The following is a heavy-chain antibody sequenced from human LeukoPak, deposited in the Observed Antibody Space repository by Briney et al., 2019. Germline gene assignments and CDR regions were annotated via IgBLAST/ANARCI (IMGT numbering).Heavy chain of an antibody. CDR1: GGTFSSYA. CDR2: IIPILGIA. Sequence: SVKVSCKASGGTFSSYAISWVRQAPGQGLEWMGRIIPILGIANYAQNFQGRVTITADTSTSTAYMELSSLRSGDTAVYYCAREYLPDYYYDRSGYYESWYFDLWGRGTLVTVSS. V-gene: IGHV1-69*04. J-gene: IGHJ2*01. D-gene: IGHD3-22*01. CDR3: AREYLPDYYYDRSGYYESWYFDL.